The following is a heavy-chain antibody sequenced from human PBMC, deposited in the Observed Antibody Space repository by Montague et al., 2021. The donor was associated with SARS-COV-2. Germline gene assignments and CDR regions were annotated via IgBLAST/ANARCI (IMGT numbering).Heavy chain of an antibody. V-gene: IGHV3-74*01. J-gene: IGHJ6*02. CDR3: ARGWNAMDV. D-gene: IGHD2-15*01. CDR1: GFTFNTLW. Sequence: SLRLSCAASGFTFNTLWMHWVRQVPGKGLVWVSRIGTDGSSTSYADSLKGRFAVTRDNAKNTLYLQMNNLRDDDTAVYHCARGWNAMDVWGQGTTVTVSS. CDR2: IGTDGSST.